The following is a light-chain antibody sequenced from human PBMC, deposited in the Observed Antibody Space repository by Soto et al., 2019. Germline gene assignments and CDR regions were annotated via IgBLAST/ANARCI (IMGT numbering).Light chain of an antibody. J-gene: IGLJ2*01. CDR3: SSYAGSNNLV. CDR1: RSDVGRYNF. CDR2: EVT. V-gene: IGLV2-8*01. Sequence: QSMLTQPPSASGSPGHTLTISRTGNRSDVGRYNFVSWYQQHPGKAPKLMIFEVTKRPSGVPDRFSGSKSGNTASLTVSGLQAEDEADYYCSSYAGSNNLVFGGGTQLTV.